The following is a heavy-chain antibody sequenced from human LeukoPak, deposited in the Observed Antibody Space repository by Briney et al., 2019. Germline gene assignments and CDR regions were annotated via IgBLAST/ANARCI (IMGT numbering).Heavy chain of an antibody. CDR1: GFTFSGSA. Sequence: GGSLRLSCAASGFTFSGSAIHWVRQASGKGLEWVGRIRDKANSYATAYIASVKGRFTISRDDSKNTAYLQMSSLKTEDTAVYYCTRWDCTTTGCYPFDYWGQGTLVTVSS. V-gene: IGHV3-73*01. D-gene: IGHD2-2*01. CDR2: IRDKANSYAT. CDR3: TRWDCTTTGCYPFDY. J-gene: IGHJ4*02.